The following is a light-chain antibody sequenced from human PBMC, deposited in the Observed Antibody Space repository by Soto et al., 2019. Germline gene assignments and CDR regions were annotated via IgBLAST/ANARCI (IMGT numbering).Light chain of an antibody. CDR3: QQYNNWPPIT. Sequence: DIQMTQSPSSLSASVGDRVTITCRASQGISNYLAWYQQKPGKVPKLLIYAASTLQSGVPSRFSGSGSGTDFTLTISSLQSEDFAVYYCQQYNNWPPITFGQGTRLEVK. CDR2: AAS. J-gene: IGKJ5*01. V-gene: IGKV1-27*01. CDR1: QGISNY.